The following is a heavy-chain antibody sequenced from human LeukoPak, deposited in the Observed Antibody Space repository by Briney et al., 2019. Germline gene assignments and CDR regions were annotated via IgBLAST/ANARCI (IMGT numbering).Heavy chain of an antibody. CDR2: IYYGGST. CDR1: GGSISSYY. CDR3: AREGGDMTEYSSSSGFGY. Sequence: SETLSLTCTVSGGSISSYYWSWLRQPPGKGLEWIGYIYYGGSTNYNPSFKSRVTISVDTSKNQFSLKLSSVTAADTAVYYCAREGGDMTEYSSSSGFGYWGQGTLVTVSS. V-gene: IGHV4-59*01. J-gene: IGHJ4*02. D-gene: IGHD6-6*01.